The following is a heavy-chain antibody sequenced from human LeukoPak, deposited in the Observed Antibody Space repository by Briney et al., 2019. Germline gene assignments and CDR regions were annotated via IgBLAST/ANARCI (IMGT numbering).Heavy chain of an antibody. CDR2: ISSSGSTI. Sequence: GRCLRLSCAASALTFSSYEMNWVRHAPGKGLEWVSYISSSGSTIYYADSVKGRFTISRDNAKHSLYRQMHSQRAEDTAVHYCAELGITMIGGVWGKGTTVTIPS. CDR1: ALTFSSYE. J-gene: IGHJ6*04. D-gene: IGHD3-10*02. V-gene: IGHV3-48*03. CDR3: AELGITMIGGV.